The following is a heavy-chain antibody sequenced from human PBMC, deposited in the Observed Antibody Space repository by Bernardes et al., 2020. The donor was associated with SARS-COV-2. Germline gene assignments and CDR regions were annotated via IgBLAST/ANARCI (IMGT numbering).Heavy chain of an antibody. V-gene: IGHV1-18*01. CDR3: ARVSKVRVLLWFGEITSGYFDY. J-gene: IGHJ4*02. D-gene: IGHD3-10*01. Sequence: ASVKVSCKASGYTFTSYGISWVRQAPGQGLEWMGWISAYSGGTNYAQKFQGWVTMTTDTSTSTAYMELRSLRSDDTAVYYCARVSKVRVLLWFGEITSGYFDYWGQGTLVTVSS. CDR2: ISAYSGGT. CDR1: GYTFTSYG.